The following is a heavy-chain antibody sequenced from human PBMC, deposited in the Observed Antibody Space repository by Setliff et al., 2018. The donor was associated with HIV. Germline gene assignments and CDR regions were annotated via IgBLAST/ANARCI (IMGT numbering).Heavy chain of an antibody. CDR2: ISGSGDIT. CDR3: AKTQTVITVYGPFDS. D-gene: IGHD4-4*01. V-gene: IGHV3-23*01. J-gene: IGHJ4*02. CDR1: GFRFRSYA. Sequence: GESLKISCAASGFRFRSYAVSWVRQAPGKGLEWVSVISGSGDITYYRESVKGRFTVSRDNSNNTVYLQMNSLGAEDTAMYYCAKTQTVITVYGPFDSWGQGTPVTVSS.